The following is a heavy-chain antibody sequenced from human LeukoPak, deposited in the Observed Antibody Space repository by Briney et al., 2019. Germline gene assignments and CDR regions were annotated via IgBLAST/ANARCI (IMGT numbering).Heavy chain of an antibody. J-gene: IGHJ4*02. CDR1: GYIFTKYS. V-gene: IGHV5-51*01. CDR2: IIPRSSGT. D-gene: IGHD4-17*01. CDR3: ARRDGEYFFDF. Sequence: GESLKIFCKAFGYIFTKYSIGWGRQKPGKGVEWRGVIIPRSSGTGYSPSFQGQVTISADTSITTAYPQWSSLKASDTAMYYCARRDGEYFFDFWGQGTLVTVSP.